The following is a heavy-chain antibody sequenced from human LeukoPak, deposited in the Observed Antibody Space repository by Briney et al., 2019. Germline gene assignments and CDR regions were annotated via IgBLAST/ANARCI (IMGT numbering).Heavy chain of an antibody. Sequence: SGPTLVKPTQTLTLTCTFSGFSLSTSGVGVGWIRQPPGKAPQWLAVIFWNGDKRYSPSLKSRLTIMKDTSTNQVVLTMTNMDPVDTATYFCAHRPSDSSFWSDYYSGDYFDFWGQGTLVTVSS. CDR2: IFWNGDK. CDR1: GFSLSTSGVG. J-gene: IGHJ4*02. CDR3: AHRPSDSSFWSDYYSGDYFDF. D-gene: IGHD3-3*01. V-gene: IGHV2-5*01.